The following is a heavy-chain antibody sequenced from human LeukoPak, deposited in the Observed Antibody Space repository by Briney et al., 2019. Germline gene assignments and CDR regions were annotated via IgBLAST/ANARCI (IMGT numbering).Heavy chain of an antibody. CDR2: IYYSRSS. J-gene: IGHJ6*01. Sequence: SEALSLTCSVSGGSISSGGYYWSWLRQHPGKGLEWIGYIYYSRSSCYNPSLKRRVTISVDTSKNQFSLKLSSVTAADTAVYYCARVLDGGRDVWRQGTTVSVST. V-gene: IGHV4-31*03. D-gene: IGHD1-1*01. CDR3: ARVLDGGRDV. CDR1: GGSISSGGYY.